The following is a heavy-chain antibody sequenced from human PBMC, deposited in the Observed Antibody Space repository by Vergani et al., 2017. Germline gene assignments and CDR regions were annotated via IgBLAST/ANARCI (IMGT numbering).Heavy chain of an antibody. V-gene: IGHV4-34*01. CDR3: ARVNTETNGHLYYYYYMDV. CDR2: IDHTGRP. CDR1: GGSFTSYH. D-gene: IGHD4-11*01. J-gene: IGHJ6*03. Sequence: QVQLQQWGGGLLKPSETLSLTCVVNGGSFTSYHWTWIRQSPGEGLEWVGDIDHTGRPDYNPSLKSRLTMSVDKSRNQFSLTLNSVTATDTAIYFCARVNTETNGHLYYYYYMDVCVQGTAVTVS.